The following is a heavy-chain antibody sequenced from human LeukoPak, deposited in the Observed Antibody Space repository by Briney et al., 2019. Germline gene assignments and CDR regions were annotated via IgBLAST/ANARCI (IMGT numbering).Heavy chain of an antibody. Sequence: ASVKVSCKVSGYTLTELSMHWVRQAPGKGLEWMGGFDPEDGETIYAQKFQGRVTMTEDTSTDTAYMELSSLRSEDTAAYYCATGVIIPPSFDYWGQGTLVTVSS. V-gene: IGHV1-24*01. J-gene: IGHJ4*02. CDR2: FDPEDGET. D-gene: IGHD3-3*01. CDR3: ATGVIIPPSFDY. CDR1: GYTLTELS.